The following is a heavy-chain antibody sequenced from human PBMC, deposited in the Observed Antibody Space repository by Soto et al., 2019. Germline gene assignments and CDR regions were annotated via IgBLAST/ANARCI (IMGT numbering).Heavy chain of an antibody. Sequence: QVQLVESGGGVVQPGRSPRLSCAASGFSFSSYGMHWVRQAPGKGLEWVAVIWYDGSNKYYADSVKGRFTISRDNSKNTLYLQINSLRAEDTAVYYCARDRGAVAIFDYWGQGTLVTVSS. J-gene: IGHJ4*02. CDR2: IWYDGSNK. CDR1: GFSFSSYG. V-gene: IGHV3-33*01. D-gene: IGHD6-19*01. CDR3: ARDRGAVAIFDY.